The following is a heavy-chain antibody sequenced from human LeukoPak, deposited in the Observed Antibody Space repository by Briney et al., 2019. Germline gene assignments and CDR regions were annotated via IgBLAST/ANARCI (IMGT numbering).Heavy chain of an antibody. V-gene: IGHV3-74*01. CDR2: INSDGSST. J-gene: IGHJ4*02. D-gene: IGHD4-23*01. Sequence: GGSLRLSCAASGFTFSSYWMHWVRQAPGKGLVWVSRINSDGSSTSYADSVKGRFTISRDNAKNTLYLQMNSLRAGDTAVYYCARVNGNPTPHFDYWGQGILVTVSS. CDR1: GFTFSSYW. CDR3: ARVNGNPTPHFDY.